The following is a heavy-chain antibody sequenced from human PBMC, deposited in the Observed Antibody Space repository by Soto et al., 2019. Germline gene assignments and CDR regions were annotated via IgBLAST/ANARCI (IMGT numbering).Heavy chain of an antibody. CDR2: IIPILGIT. CDR1: GGTFSSYT. Sequence: QVPLVQSGAEVKKPGSSVKVSCKASGGTFSSYTISWVRQAPGQGLEWMGRIIPILGITNYAQKFQGRVTITADKSTSTAYMELSSLRSEDTAVYYCARNQDYDILTGHYTMGYWGQGTLVTVSS. J-gene: IGHJ4*02. V-gene: IGHV1-69*02. D-gene: IGHD3-9*01. CDR3: ARNQDYDILTGHYTMGY.